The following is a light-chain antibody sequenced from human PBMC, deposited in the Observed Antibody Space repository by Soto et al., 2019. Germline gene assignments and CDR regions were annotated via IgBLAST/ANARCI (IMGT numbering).Light chain of an antibody. J-gene: IGKJ5*01. CDR2: KAS. Sequence: DIQVTQFPSTLSASVGDRVTITCRASQAIRIWLAWYQQKPGKAPKLLIYKASTLKSEGPSRFSGSGSGTEFTLTISSLQPDVFATHSSRHSHCYYEALFRATFG. CDR1: QAIRIW. V-gene: IGKV1-5*03. CDR3: RHSHCYYEALFRAT.